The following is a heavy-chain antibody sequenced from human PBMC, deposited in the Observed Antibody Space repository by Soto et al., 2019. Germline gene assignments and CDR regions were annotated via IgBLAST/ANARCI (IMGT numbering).Heavy chain of an antibody. CDR3: TRLPYSSSTSCYVGDIWFAP. V-gene: IGHV4-39*01. CDR2: MYYGGIT. Sequence: PSETLSLTCTVSGGAISSSSYYWGWIRQPPGKGLEWIGSMYYGGITYYTPPLNSRVTLAVDTSKNQFSLKLSSMTASDTAVYYCTRLPYSSSTSCYVGDIWFAPWGQGTLGT. D-gene: IGHD2-2*01. CDR1: GGAISSSSYY. J-gene: IGHJ5*02.